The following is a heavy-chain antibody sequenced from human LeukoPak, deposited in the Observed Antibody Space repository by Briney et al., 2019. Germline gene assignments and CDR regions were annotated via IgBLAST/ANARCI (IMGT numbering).Heavy chain of an antibody. CDR3: ARSGDSTVTLDY. CDR1: GYTFTSYY. J-gene: IGHJ4*02. Sequence: WASVKVSCKASGYTFTSYYMHWVRQAPGQGLEWMGIINPSGGSTSCAQKFQGRVTMTRDTSTSTVYKELSSLRSEDTAVYYSARSGDSTVTLDYWGQGTLVTVSS. V-gene: IGHV1-46*01. CDR2: INPSGGST. D-gene: IGHD4-11*01.